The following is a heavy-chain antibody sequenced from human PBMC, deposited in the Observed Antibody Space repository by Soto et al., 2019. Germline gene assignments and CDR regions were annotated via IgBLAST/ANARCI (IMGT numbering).Heavy chain of an antibody. J-gene: IGHJ4*02. Sequence: ASVKVSCKVSGYTLTELSMHWVRQAPGKGLEWMGGFDPEDGETIYAQKFQGSVTMTEDTSTDPAYMELSSLRSEDTSVYYCATCTASLGLDYWGQGTLVTVSS. V-gene: IGHV1-24*01. CDR3: ATCTASLGLDY. CDR2: FDPEDGET. D-gene: IGHD2-8*02. CDR1: GYTLTELS.